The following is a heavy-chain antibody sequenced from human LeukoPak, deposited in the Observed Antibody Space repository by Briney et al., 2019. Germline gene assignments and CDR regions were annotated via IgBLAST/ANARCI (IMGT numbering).Heavy chain of an antibody. CDR1: GFTFNDYY. J-gene: IGHJ4*02. CDR3: ARENYDSTY. D-gene: IGHD3-22*01. V-gene: IGHV3-11*04. CDR2: ISGSGRTI. Sequence: GGSLRLSCTASGFTFNDYYMSWFRQAPGKGLEWLSHISGSGRTIHYADSVKGRLTASRDTAKNSLYLQMNSLRAEDTAVYYCARENYDSTYWGQGTLVTVSS.